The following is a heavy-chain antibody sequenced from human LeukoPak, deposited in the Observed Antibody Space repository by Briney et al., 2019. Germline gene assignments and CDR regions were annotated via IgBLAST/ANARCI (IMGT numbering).Heavy chain of an antibody. Sequence: PSETLSLTCTVSGGSISSSSYYWGWIRQPPGKGLEWIGSIYYSGSTYYNPSLKSRVTISVDTSKNQFSLKLSSVTAADTAVYYCARDPSLVVAAPRFDPWGQGTLVTVSS. CDR1: GGSISSSSYY. D-gene: IGHD2-15*01. V-gene: IGHV4-39*07. CDR3: ARDPSLVVAAPRFDP. CDR2: IYYSGST. J-gene: IGHJ5*02.